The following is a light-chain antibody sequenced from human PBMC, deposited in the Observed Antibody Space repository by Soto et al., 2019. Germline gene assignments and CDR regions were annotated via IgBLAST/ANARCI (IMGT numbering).Light chain of an antibody. CDR2: EVS. Sequence: QSPLTQPASVSGSPGQSITISCTGTSSDVGGYNYVSWYQQHPGKAPKLMIYEVSNRPSGVSNRLSGSKSGNTASLTISGLQAEDEADYYCSSYTSSSTLVFGGGTKVTVL. V-gene: IGLV2-14*01. J-gene: IGLJ2*01. CDR1: SSDVGGYNY. CDR3: SSYTSSSTLV.